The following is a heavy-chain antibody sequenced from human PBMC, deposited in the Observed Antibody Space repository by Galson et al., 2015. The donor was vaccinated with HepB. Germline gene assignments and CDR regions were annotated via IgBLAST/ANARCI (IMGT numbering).Heavy chain of an antibody. J-gene: IGHJ4*02. V-gene: IGHV3-30*18. CDR1: GFTFSSYG. Sequence: SLRLSCAASGFTFSSYGMHWVRQAPGKGLEWVAVISYDGSNKYYADSVKGRFTISRDNSKNTLYLQMNSLRAEDTAVYYCAKDHCGGDRHLFDYWGQGTLVTVSS. D-gene: IGHD2-21*02. CDR2: ISYDGSNK. CDR3: AKDHCGGDRHLFDY.